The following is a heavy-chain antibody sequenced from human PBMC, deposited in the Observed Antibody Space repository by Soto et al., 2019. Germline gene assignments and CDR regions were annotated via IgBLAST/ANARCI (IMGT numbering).Heavy chain of an antibody. J-gene: IGHJ6*02. CDR2: ISSSSSTI. Sequence: GGSLRLSCAVSGLTFSTYSMNWVRQAPGKGLEWISYISSSSSTIYYADSVKGRFTISRDNAKNSLSLQMNSLRDEDTAVYYCAKYYGDYGRYYYYYGMDVWGQGTTVTVSS. CDR1: GLTFSTYS. CDR3: AKYYGDYGRYYYYYGMDV. V-gene: IGHV3-48*02. D-gene: IGHD4-17*01.